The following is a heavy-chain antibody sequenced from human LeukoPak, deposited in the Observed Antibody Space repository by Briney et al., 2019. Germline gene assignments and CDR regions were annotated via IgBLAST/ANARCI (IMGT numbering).Heavy chain of an antibody. CDR2: INHSGST. CDR1: GGSFRGYY. CDR3: ARGAAAGP. D-gene: IGHD6-13*01. V-gene: IGHV4-34*01. J-gene: IGHJ4*02. Sequence: SETLSLTCAVYGGSFRGYYWSWIRQPPGKGLEWIGEINHSGSTNYNPSLKSRVTISVDTSKNQFSLKLSSVTAADTAVYYCARGAAAGPWGQGTLVTVSS.